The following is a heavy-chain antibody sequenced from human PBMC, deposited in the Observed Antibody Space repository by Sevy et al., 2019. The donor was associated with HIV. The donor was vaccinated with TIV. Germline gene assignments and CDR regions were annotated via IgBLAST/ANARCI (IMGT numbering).Heavy chain of an antibody. CDR2: ISYDARNE. CDR3: ARFPPERAFDI. V-gene: IGHV3-30*04. CDR1: GLTFSSYA. Sequence: GGSLRLSCAASGLTFSSYAMHWVRQGPGKGLEWVAVISYDARNEDYGDSVKGRFTISRDNSKNTLYLQMNSLGAEDTAVYYCARFPPERAFDIWGQGTMVTVSS. J-gene: IGHJ3*02.